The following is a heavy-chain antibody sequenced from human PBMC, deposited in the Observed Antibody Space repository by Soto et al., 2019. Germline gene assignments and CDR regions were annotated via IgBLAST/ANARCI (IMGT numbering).Heavy chain of an antibody. CDR2: IYPGDSDT. CDR1: GYSFTSYW. J-gene: IGHJ6*02. Sequence: GESLKICCKGSGYSFTSYWIGWVRQMPGKGLEWMGIIYPGDSDTRYSPSFQGQVTISADKSISTAYLQWSSLKASDTAMYYCARRLINGGSTGSGRLSYGMDVWGQGTTVTVSS. CDR3: ARRLINGGSTGSGRLSYGMDV. D-gene: IGHD2-8*01. V-gene: IGHV5-51*01.